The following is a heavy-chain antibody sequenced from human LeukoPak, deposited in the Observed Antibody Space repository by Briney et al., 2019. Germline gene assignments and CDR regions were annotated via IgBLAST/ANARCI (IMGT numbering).Heavy chain of an antibody. CDR1: GGSFSGYY. D-gene: IGHD6-19*01. V-gene: IGHV4-34*01. CDR2: INHSGST. CDR3: ARGGGYENDY. J-gene: IGHJ4*02. Sequence: PSETLSLTCAVYGGSFSGYYWSWIRQPPGKGLEWIGEINHSGSTNYNPSLKSRVTISVDTSKNQFSLKLSSVTAADTAVYYCARGGGYENDYWGQGTLVTIPS.